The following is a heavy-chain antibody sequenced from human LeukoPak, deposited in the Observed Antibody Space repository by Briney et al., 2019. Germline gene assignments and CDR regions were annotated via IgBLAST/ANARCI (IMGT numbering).Heavy chain of an antibody. CDR2: IYYTGST. CDR1: GGSISGSGYY. V-gene: IGHV4-39*01. J-gene: IGHJ4*02. D-gene: IGHD3-16*01. CDR3: ASPLGGFDN. Sequence: PSETLSLTCSVSGGSISGSGYYWAWIRQPPGKGLERIGSIYYTGSTHYNSSLKSRVTMSVDTSKNQFSLKLSSVTAADTAVYYCASPLGGFDNWGQGTLVTVSS.